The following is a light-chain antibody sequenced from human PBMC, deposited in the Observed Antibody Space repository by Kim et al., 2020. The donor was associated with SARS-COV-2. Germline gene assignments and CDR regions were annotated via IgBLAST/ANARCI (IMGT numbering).Light chain of an antibody. V-gene: IGLV3-21*04. CDR3: QVWDSGSEHYV. CDR2: YDS. CDR1: NIGSKS. Sequence: SYELTQPPSVSVAPGKTAMITCGGNNIGSKSVHWYQQKPGQAPVVVIYYDSDRPSGIPERFSGSNSGNTATLTISRVEAGDEADYYCQVWDSGSEHYVFGTGTKLTVL. J-gene: IGLJ1*01.